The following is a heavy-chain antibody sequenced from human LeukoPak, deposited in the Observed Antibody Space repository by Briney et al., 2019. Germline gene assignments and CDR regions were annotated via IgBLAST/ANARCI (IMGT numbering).Heavy chain of an antibody. CDR3: GRPNKEQKAASGTDWFDR. CDR1: AFTFSDYY. Sequence: GGSLRLSCAASAFTFSDYYMSRIRQAPGKGLEWVAVIWNDGKKTYYAESVKGRFTVARDNSKNTLYLEMNSLRVEDTAVYYCGRPNKEQKAASGTDWFDRWGRGTLVVVSS. D-gene: IGHD6-13*01. CDR2: IWNDGKKT. J-gene: IGHJ5*01. V-gene: IGHV3-33*08.